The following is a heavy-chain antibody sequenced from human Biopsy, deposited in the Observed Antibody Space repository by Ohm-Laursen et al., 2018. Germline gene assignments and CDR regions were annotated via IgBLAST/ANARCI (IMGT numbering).Heavy chain of an antibody. V-gene: IGHV4-59*01. D-gene: IGHD4-23*01. CDR1: GGSFTGYY. CDR3: ARGSNDFGGLCFPR. Sequence: TLSLTCTVSGGSFTGYYWSWIRQPPGKGLEWIGHISYTGYTSYNASLKSRVTISVDTSRNHFSLRLSSSTAADPAVYYFARGSNDFGGLCFPRWGQGTLVTVSS. J-gene: IGHJ4*02. CDR2: ISYTGYT.